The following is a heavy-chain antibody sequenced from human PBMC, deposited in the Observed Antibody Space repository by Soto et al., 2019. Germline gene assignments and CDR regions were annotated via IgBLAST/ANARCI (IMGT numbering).Heavy chain of an antibody. V-gene: IGHV3-30*18. J-gene: IGHJ6*02. CDR3: AKIADRYSTDYYYYYGMDV. CDR2: ISYDGSNK. D-gene: IGHD6-13*01. Sequence: TGGSLRLSCAASGFTFSSYGMHWVRQAPGKGLEWVAVISYDGSNKYYADSVKGRFTISRDNSKNTLYLQMNSLRAEDTAVYYCAKIADRYSTDYYYYYGMDVWGQGTTVTVSS. CDR1: GFTFSSYG.